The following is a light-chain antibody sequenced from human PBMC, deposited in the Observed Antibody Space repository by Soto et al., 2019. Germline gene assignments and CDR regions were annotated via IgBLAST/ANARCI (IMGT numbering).Light chain of an antibody. CDR2: EAN. CDR3: AAWDDSLNGPV. CDR1: SNDIGGYNL. V-gene: IGLV2-23*01. Sequence: QSALTQPASVSGSPGQSITISCTGTSNDIGGYNLVSWYQQHPGKAPKLIIYEANKRPSGVSDRFSGSRSGTTASLTISALQAEDEADYYCAAWDDSLNGPVFGGGTKLTVL. J-gene: IGLJ2*01.